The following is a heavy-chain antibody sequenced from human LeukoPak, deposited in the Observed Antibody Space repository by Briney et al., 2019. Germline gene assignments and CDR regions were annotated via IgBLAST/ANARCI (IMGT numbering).Heavy chain of an antibody. CDR1: GFTVSSNY. D-gene: IGHD2-2*01. CDR2: IYSGGST. CDR3: ARDLYCSSTSCPGY. J-gene: IGHJ4*02. Sequence: GGSLRPSCAASGFTVSSNYMSWVRQAPGKGLEWVSVIYSGGSTYYADSVKGRFTISRDNSKNTLYLQMNSLRAEDTAVYYCARDLYCSSTSCPGYWGQGTLVTVSS. V-gene: IGHV3-66*01.